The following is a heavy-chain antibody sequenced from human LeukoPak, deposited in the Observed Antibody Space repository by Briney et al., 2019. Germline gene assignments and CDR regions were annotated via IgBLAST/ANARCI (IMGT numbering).Heavy chain of an antibody. J-gene: IGHJ6*04. D-gene: IGHD3-9*01. CDR3: ASAPYYDILTGYYIRYGMDV. CDR1: GGSVSSGSYY. Sequence: SETLSLTCTVSGGSVSSGSYYWSWIRQPPGKGLEWIGYIYYSGSNNYNPSLKSRVTISVDTSKNQFSLKLSSVTAADTAVYYCASAPYYDILTGYYIRYGMDVWGKGTTVTVSS. CDR2: IYYSGSN. V-gene: IGHV4-61*01.